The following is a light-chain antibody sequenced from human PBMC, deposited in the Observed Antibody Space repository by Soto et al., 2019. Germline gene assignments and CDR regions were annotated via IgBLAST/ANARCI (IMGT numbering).Light chain of an antibody. CDR1: QSVLYSSDNKNY. CDR2: WAS. J-gene: IGKJ4*01. Sequence: DIVLTQSPDSLAVSLGERATINCRSSQSVLYSSDNKNYLAWYQQKPGQPPKLLIHWASTRESGVPDRFSGSGSGTDFPLTISSLQAEDVAVYYCQQYYSTPLTFGGGTKVEIK. V-gene: IGKV4-1*01. CDR3: QQYYSTPLT.